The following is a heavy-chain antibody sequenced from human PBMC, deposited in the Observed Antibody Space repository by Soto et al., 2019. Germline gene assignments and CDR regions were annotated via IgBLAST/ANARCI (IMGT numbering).Heavy chain of an antibody. D-gene: IGHD3-16*01. Sequence: QVQLVESGGGVVQPGRSLRLSCAASGFTLNNYAMHWVRQAPGKGLEWVAGISFDGSTTYYADSVQGRFTISRDNSMNTLYPQMSSLRTEDTAVYYCARGGRSITVPFDPWGQGTLVTVSS. CDR3: ARGGRSITVPFDP. CDR1: GFTLNNYA. J-gene: IGHJ5*02. CDR2: ISFDGSTT. V-gene: IGHV3-30-3*01.